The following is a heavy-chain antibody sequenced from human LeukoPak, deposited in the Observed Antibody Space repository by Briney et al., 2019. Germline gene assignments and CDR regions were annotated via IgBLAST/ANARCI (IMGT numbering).Heavy chain of an antibody. CDR3: ARDLYCSSTSCRARGFDY. Sequence: GRSLRLSCAASGFTFSSYGMHWVRQAPGKGLEWVAVIWYDGSNKYCADSVKGRFTISRDNSKNTLYLQMDSLRAEDTAEYYCARDLYCSSTSCRARGFDYWGQGTLVSVSS. J-gene: IGHJ4*02. CDR2: IWYDGSNK. D-gene: IGHD2-2*01. V-gene: IGHV3-33*01. CDR1: GFTFSSYG.